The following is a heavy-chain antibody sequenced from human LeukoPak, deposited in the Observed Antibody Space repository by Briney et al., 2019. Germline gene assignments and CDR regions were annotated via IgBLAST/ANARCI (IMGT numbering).Heavy chain of an antibody. CDR1: GGSISSYY. V-gene: IGHV4-59*01. J-gene: IGHJ2*01. CDR3: AGGGNCSGGSCHTYWYFDL. Sequence: SETLSLTCTVSGGSISSYYWSWIRQPPGKGLEGIGYIYYSGSTNYNPSLKSRATIAVDTSKNQFSLKLSSVTAADTAVYYCAGGGNCSGGSCHTYWYFDLWGRGTLVTVSS. CDR2: IYYSGST. D-gene: IGHD2-15*01.